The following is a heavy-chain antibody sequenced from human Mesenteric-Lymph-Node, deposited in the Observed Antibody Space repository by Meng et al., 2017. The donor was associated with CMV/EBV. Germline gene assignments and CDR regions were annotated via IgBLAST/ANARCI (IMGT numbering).Heavy chain of an antibody. V-gene: IGHV1-69*01. CDR1: GGTFSSYA. D-gene: IGHD6-13*01. Sequence: SGGTFSSYAISWVRQAPGQGLEWLGGILPIFGTANYAQKFQGRVTITADESTSTAYMELSSLRSEDTAVYYCASEGSLSKADYFDYWGQGTLVTVSS. J-gene: IGHJ4*02. CDR2: ILPIFGTA. CDR3: ASEGSLSKADYFDY.